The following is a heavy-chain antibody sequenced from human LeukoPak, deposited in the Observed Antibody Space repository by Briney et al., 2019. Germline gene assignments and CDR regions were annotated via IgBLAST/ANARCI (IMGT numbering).Heavy chain of an antibody. V-gene: IGHV4-39*01. Sequence: SETLSLTCTVSGGSISSSSYYWGWIRQPLGKGLEWIVSIYYSGSTYYNPSLKSRVTISVDTSKNQFSLKLSSVTAADTAVYYCARHVGFTWDSSELDQNNWFDPWGQGTLVTVSS. CDR2: IYYSGST. D-gene: IGHD3-22*01. CDR3: ARHVGFTWDSSELDQNNWFDP. J-gene: IGHJ5*02. CDR1: GGSISSSSYY.